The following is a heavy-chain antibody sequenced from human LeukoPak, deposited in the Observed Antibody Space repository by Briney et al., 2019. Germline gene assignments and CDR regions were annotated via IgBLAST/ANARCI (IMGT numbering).Heavy chain of an antibody. CDR2: INWNGGST. CDR3: ASNRYYYDSSGYTDGAFDI. D-gene: IGHD3-22*01. J-gene: IGHJ3*02. V-gene: IGHV3-20*04. CDR1: GFTFDDYG. Sequence: GGSLRLSCAASGFTFDDYGMSWVRQAPGKGLGWVSGINWNGGSTGYADSVKGRFTISRDNAKNSLYLQMNSLRAEDTALYYCASNRYYYDSSGYTDGAFDIWGQGTMVTVSS.